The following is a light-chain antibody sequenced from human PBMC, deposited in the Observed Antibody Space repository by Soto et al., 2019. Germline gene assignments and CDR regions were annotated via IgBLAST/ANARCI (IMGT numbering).Light chain of an antibody. Sequence: QSALTQPASVSGSPGQSITISCTGTSSDVGGYKYVSWYQQHPGKAPKLLIYDVTDRPSGVSNRFSGSTSGNTASLTISGLQAGDEADYYCSSYTSSTTLVFGTGTKFTVL. J-gene: IGLJ1*01. CDR2: DVT. CDR3: SSYTSSTTLV. CDR1: SSDVGGYKY. V-gene: IGLV2-14*03.